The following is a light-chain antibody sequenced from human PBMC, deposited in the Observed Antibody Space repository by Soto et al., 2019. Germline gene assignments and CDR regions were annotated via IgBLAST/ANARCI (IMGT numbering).Light chain of an antibody. CDR3: ASHTTSNTRV. CDR2: EVS. Sequence: QSVLTQPASVSGSPGQSIALSCTGTSRDVGAYDYVSWYQQHPDKAPKLIIYEVSHRPAGVSNRFSASKYVNTATLTISGLQTEDEADYYCASHTTSNTRVFGTGTKVTVL. V-gene: IGLV2-14*03. CDR1: SRDVGAYDY. J-gene: IGLJ1*01.